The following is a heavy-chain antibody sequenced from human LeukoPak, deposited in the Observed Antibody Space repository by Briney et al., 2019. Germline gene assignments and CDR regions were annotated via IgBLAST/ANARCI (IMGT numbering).Heavy chain of an antibody. J-gene: IGHJ6*02. CDR1: GFTVSNNH. D-gene: IGHD3-16*01. V-gene: IGHV3-53*01. CDR3: ARDRVEVTTSMLGGVKRTVTDYYGMDV. Sequence: GGSLRLSCGASGFTVSNNHMSWVRQAPGKGLEWVSITYSVGSTYYADSVKGRFTISRDNSRNTLYVQMNSLRAEDTAVYFCARDRVEVTTSMLGGVKRTVTDYYGMDVWGQGTTVTVSS. CDR2: TYSVGST.